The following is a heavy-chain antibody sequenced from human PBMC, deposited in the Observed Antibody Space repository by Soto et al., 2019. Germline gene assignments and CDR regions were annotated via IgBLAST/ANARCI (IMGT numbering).Heavy chain of an antibody. CDR1: GGSISSSSYY. J-gene: IGHJ4*02. Sequence: SETLSLTCTVSGGSISSSSYYWGWIRQPPGKGLEWIGSIYYSGSTYYNPSLKSRVTISVDTSKNQFSLKLSSVTAADTAVYYCASGYSYGYDYWGQGTLVTVSS. D-gene: IGHD5-18*01. CDR3: ASGYSYGYDY. V-gene: IGHV4-39*01. CDR2: IYYSGST.